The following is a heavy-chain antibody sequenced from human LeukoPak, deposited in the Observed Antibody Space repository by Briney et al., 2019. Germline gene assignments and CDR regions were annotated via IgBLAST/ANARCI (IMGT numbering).Heavy chain of an antibody. J-gene: IGHJ6*02. CDR1: GFTFDDSA. V-gene: IGHV3-9*01. CDR2: ISWNSGNI. CDR3: AKGPPLRDYGMDV. D-gene: IGHD2-21*02. Sequence: GGSLRLSCAASGFTFDDSAMHWVRHPPGEGLEWVSGISWNSGNIGYVGSVKGRFTISRDNAKNSLYLQMNSLRAEDTALYYCAKGPPLRDYGMDVWGQGTTVTVSS.